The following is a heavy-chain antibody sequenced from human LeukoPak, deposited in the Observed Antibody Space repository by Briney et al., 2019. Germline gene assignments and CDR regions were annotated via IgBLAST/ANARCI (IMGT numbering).Heavy chain of an antibody. J-gene: IGHJ4*02. CDR1: GDSISSGSYY. CDR2: IHTSGRT. CDR3: ARGVTYYYDSSGYLY. Sequence: SETLSLTCTVSGDSISSGSYYWRWIRQPAGKGLEWIGRIHTSGRTNYNPSLKSRVTISADTSKNQFSLKLSSVTAADTAVYYCARGVTYYYDSSGYLYWGQETLVTVSS. V-gene: IGHV4-61*02. D-gene: IGHD3-22*01.